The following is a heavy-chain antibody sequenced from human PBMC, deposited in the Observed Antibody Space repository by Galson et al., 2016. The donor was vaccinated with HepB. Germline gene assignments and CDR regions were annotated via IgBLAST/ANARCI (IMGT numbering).Heavy chain of an antibody. V-gene: IGHV4-59*01. J-gene: IGHJ3*02. Sequence: LSLTCTVSRGSITSYSWNWIRQSPEKGQEWIGYISETKDTTYNPSLKSRVSISVDTSNSQFSLRLASVTAADSAMYYCATSRYWNRNVFDMWGHGTMVIISS. D-gene: IGHD1-1*01. CDR3: ATSRYWNRNVFDM. CDR1: RGSITSYS. CDR2: ISETKDT.